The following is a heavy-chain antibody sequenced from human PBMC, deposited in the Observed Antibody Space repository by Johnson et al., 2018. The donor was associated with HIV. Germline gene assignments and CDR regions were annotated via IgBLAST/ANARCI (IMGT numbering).Heavy chain of an antibody. Sequence: VQLVESGGGVVQPGRSLKLSCAASGFTFDDYAMHWVRQTPGKGLEWVSAISGSGGSTYYADSVKGRFTISRDNSKNTLYLQMNSLRAEDTAAYYCAKVRRMDAFDIWGQGTMVTVSS. CDR1: GFTFDDYA. CDR3: AKVRRMDAFDI. CDR2: ISGSGGST. D-gene: IGHD2/OR15-2a*01. V-gene: IGHV3-23*04. J-gene: IGHJ3*02.